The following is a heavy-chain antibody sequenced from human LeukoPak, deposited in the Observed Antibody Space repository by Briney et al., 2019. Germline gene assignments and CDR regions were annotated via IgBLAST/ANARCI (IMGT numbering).Heavy chain of an antibody. J-gene: IGHJ4*02. D-gene: IGHD5-24*01. CDR3: AKGETVEMATMGGDY. CDR1: GFTFSSHA. V-gene: IGHV3-23*01. CDR2: ISGSGGST. Sequence: GGSLRLSCAASGFTFSSHAMQWVRQAPGKGLEWVSAISGSGGSTYYADSGKGRFTISRDNSKNTLYLQMNSLRAEDTAVYYCAKGETVEMATMGGDYWGQGTLVTVSS.